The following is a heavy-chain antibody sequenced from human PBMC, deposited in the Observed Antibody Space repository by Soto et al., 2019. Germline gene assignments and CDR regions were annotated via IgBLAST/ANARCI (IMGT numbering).Heavy chain of an antibody. D-gene: IGHD6-19*01. J-gene: IGHJ4*02. Sequence: EVQLLESGGGLVQPGGSLRLSCAASGFTFSTYAMTWVRQAPGKGLEWVSGISGSGGSTYYTDSVKGRFTISRDNSKNPLYLQMNSLRADDTAVYYCARDHYTIAVAGSSDDWGQGTLVTVSS. CDR1: GFTFSTYA. CDR3: ARDHYTIAVAGSSDD. V-gene: IGHV3-23*01. CDR2: ISGSGGST.